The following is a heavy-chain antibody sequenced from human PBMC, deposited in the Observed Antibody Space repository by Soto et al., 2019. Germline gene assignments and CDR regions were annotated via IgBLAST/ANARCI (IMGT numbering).Heavy chain of an antibody. J-gene: IGHJ6*02. CDR2: ISESGGST. CDR1: GFTFTTYA. D-gene: IGHD3-10*01. V-gene: IGHV3-23*01. Sequence: GSLRLSCAASGFTFTTYAMNWVRQAPGKGLEWVSGISESGGSTYYADSVKGRFTISRDNSKNTLFLQMNSLRAEDTAVYHCAKAVMVRGIYYGMDVRGQGTTVTVSS. CDR3: AKAVMVRGIYYGMDV.